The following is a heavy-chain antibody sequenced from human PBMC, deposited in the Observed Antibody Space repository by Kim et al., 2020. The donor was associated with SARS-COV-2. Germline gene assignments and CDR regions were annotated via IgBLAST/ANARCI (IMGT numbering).Heavy chain of an antibody. CDR2: ISAYNGNT. D-gene: IGHD3-3*01. Sequence: ASVKVSCKASGYTFTSYGISWVRRAPGQGLEWMGWISAYNGNTNYAQKLQGRVTMTTDTSTSTAYMELRSLRSDDTAVYYCARDFLSALEWPPYYFDYWGQGTLVTVSS. V-gene: IGHV1-18*04. CDR1: GYTFTSYG. J-gene: IGHJ4*02. CDR3: ARDFLSALEWPPYYFDY.